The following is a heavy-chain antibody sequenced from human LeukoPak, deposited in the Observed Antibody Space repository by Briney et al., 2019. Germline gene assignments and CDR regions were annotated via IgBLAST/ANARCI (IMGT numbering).Heavy chain of an antibody. J-gene: IGHJ5*02. Sequence: TSSETLSLTCTVSGGSISSSSYYWGWIRQPPGKGLEWIGCFYYSGSTYYNPSLKSRVTISVDTSKNQFSLKLSSVTAADTSLYYCARKSSGIAVAGGRDWFDPWGQGTLVTVSS. CDR1: GGSISSSSYY. D-gene: IGHD6-19*01. CDR3: ARKSSGIAVAGGRDWFDP. V-gene: IGHV4-39*07. CDR2: FYYSGST.